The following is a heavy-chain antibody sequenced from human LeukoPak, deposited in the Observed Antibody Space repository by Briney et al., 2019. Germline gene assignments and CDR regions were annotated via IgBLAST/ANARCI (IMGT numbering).Heavy chain of an antibody. V-gene: IGHV4-39*01. Sequence: SETLSLTCTVSGGSISSYYWGWLRQPPGKGLEWIGNIYYSGSTYYSPSLKSRVTISVDTSKNLFSLKLSSVTAADTAVYYCARHLFSGGWYHVDSWGQGTLVTVSS. CDR1: GGSISSYY. J-gene: IGHJ4*02. CDR2: IYYSGST. D-gene: IGHD6-19*01. CDR3: ARHLFSGGWYHVDS.